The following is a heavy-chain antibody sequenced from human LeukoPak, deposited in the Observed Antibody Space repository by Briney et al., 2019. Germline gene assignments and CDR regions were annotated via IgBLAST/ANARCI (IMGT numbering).Heavy chain of an antibody. J-gene: IGHJ3*02. CDR1: GLTVSSSY. Sequence: GGSLRLSCAASGLTVSSSYMSWVRQAPGKGLEWVSVIYTGGTAYYADSVKGRFSISRHNSNNTLYLQMNSLRVEDTAVYYCARDRGDSSGYYLDAFDIWGQGTMVTVSS. D-gene: IGHD3-22*01. CDR3: ARDRGDSSGYYLDAFDI. CDR2: IYTGGTA. V-gene: IGHV3-53*04.